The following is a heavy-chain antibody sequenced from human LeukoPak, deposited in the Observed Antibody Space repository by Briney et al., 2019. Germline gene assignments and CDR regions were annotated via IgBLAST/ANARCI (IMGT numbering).Heavy chain of an antibody. Sequence: GGSLRLSCAASGFTFSAYGMSWVRQAPGKGLEWVSGISSSGDTTYYADSVEGRLTISRDNSKNTLYLQMNSLRAEDTAVYYCAKGPWLAYPYYFDYWGQGTLVTVSS. CDR3: AKGPWLAYPYYFDY. J-gene: IGHJ4*02. D-gene: IGHD6-19*01. CDR2: ISSSGDTT. CDR1: GFTFSAYG. V-gene: IGHV3-23*01.